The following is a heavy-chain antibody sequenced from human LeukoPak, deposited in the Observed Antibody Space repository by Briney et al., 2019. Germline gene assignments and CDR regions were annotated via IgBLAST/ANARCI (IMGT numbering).Heavy chain of an antibody. CDR3: ASGPPRDGYNSPLDY. V-gene: IGHV1-69*13. J-gene: IGHJ4*02. Sequence: SVKVSCTASGGTFSSYAISWVRQAPGQGLEWMGGIIPIFGTANYAQKFQGRVTITADESTSTAYMELSSLRSEDTAVYYCASGPPRDGYNSPLDYWGQGTLVTVSS. CDR1: GGTFSSYA. D-gene: IGHD5-24*01. CDR2: IIPIFGTA.